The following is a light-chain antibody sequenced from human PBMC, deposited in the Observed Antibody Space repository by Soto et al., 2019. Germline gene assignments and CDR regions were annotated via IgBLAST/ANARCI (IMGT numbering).Light chain of an antibody. V-gene: IGKV1-33*01. CDR2: DAS. CDR1: QDIKNY. Sequence: DIHMTQSPSSLSASVGDRFTITCQASQDIKNYLNWYQQKSGKAPKLLIYDASDLETGVPSRFSGSGSGTDYTFTINSLQPEDIETYYCQQYDNLPLTFGGGTKVDNK. CDR3: QQYDNLPLT. J-gene: IGKJ4*01.